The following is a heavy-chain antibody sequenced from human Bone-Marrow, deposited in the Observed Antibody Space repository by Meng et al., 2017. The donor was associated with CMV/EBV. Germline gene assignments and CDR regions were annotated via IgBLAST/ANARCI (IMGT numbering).Heavy chain of an antibody. CDR3: ARDGIDRYNPDRLFYFDA. J-gene: IGHJ4*02. V-gene: IGHV1-69*10. CDR1: GGTFNSYA. CDR2: IIPILGIT. D-gene: IGHD5-24*01. Sequence: SVKVFCKAAGGTFNSYAISWVRQAPGQGLEWLGGIIPILGITTYAQNFQGRVTITADRSTSTAYLELTGLRSEDTAVYYCARDGIDRYNPDRLFYFDAWGQGTLVTVSS.